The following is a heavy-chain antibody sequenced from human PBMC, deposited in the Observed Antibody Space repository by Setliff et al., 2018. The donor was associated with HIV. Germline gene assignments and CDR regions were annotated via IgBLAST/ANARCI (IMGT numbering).Heavy chain of an antibody. J-gene: IGHJ6*03. CDR3: ARDRDIVVVPASPQGYYYYMDV. CDR1: GGTFSSYG. D-gene: IGHD2-2*01. CDR2: INAGDDNT. V-gene: IGHV1-3*01. Sequence: ASVKVSCKASGGTFSSYGISWVRQAPGQGLEWMGYINAGDDNTRYSEKFQGRVTITRDTSANTAYMELSSLRSEDTAVYYCARDRDIVVVPASPQGYYYYMDVWGKGTTVTVSS.